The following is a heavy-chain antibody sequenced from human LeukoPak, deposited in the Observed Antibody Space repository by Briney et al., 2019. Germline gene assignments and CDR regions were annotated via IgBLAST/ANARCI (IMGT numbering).Heavy chain of an antibody. CDR3: ARDRVLLWFGEPPGAFDI. CDR2: IYHSGST. Sequence: SETLSLTCTVSGYSISSGYYWGWIRQPPGKGLEWIGSIYHSGSTYYNPSLKSRVTISVDTSKNQFSLKLSSVTAADTAVYYCARDRVLLWFGEPPGAFDIWGQGTMVTVSS. D-gene: IGHD3-10*01. CDR1: GYSISSGYY. J-gene: IGHJ3*02. V-gene: IGHV4-38-2*02.